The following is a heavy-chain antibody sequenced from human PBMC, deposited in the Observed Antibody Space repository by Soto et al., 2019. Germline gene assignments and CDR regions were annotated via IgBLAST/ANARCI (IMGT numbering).Heavy chain of an antibody. CDR2: INHGNANT. V-gene: IGHV1-3*05. J-gene: IGHJ4*02. Sequence: QVQLVQSGAEEKKPGASVKVSCTTSGYTFSSYAIHWVRQAPGQGLEWMGWINHGNANTKNSQKFQGRVTITSDTSASTAYMELSSLTSEDTAVYYCARVDGAYWGQGTLVTVSS. D-gene: IGHD2-2*03. CDR1: GYTFSSYA. CDR3: ARVDGAY.